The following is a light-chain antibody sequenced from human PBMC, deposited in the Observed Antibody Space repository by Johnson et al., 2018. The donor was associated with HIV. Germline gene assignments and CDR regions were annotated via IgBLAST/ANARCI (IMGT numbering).Light chain of an antibody. CDR2: SNS. J-gene: IGLJ1*01. V-gene: IGLV1-44*01. CDR3: AAWDDSLNGLYV. CDR1: ISNIGSNT. Sequence: QSVLTQPPSASGTPGQRVTISCSGSISNIGSNTVNWYQHLPGTAPKLLIYSNSQRPSGVPDRFSGSKSDTSASLAIRGLQSQDEADYYCAAWDDSLNGLYVFGTGTKVTVL.